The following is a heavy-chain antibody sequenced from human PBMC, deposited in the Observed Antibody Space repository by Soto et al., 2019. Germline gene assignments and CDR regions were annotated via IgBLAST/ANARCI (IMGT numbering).Heavy chain of an antibody. Sequence: ASVKVSCKASGYTFTSYGISWVRQAPGQGLEWMGWISAYNGNTNYAQKLQGRVTMTTDTSTSTAYMELRSLRSDDTAVYYCARDQMGYSSRRFLTPRWLDPCGQGTLVTVSS. V-gene: IGHV1-18*01. D-gene: IGHD6-13*01. CDR3: ARDQMGYSSRRFLTPRWLDP. J-gene: IGHJ5*02. CDR1: GYTFTSYG. CDR2: ISAYNGNT.